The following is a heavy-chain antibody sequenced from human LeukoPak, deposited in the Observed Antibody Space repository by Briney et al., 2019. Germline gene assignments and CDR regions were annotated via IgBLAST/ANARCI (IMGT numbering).Heavy chain of an antibody. CDR2: IYYSGST. J-gene: IGHJ2*01. V-gene: IGHV4-61*01. CDR1: GGSISSSSYY. Sequence: SETLSLTCTVSGGSISSSSYYWSWIRQPPGKGLEWIGYIYYSGSTNYNPSLKSRVTISVDTSKNQFSLKLSSVTAADTAVYYCARVYYSSSYDYWYFDLWGRGTLVTVSS. CDR3: ARVYYSSSYDYWYFDL. D-gene: IGHD6-13*01.